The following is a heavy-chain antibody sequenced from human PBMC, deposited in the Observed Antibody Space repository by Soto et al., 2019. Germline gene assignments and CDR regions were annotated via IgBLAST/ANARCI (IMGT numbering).Heavy chain of an antibody. D-gene: IGHD1-26*01. V-gene: IGHV3-33*01. CDR1: GFTFSTYG. CDR3: ARDFTAGATYSGPSYYAMDV. CDR2: TRYDGSNQ. Sequence: GSLRLSCAASGFTFSTYGMHWVRQAPGKGLEWVAGTRYDGSNQYYADSVKGQFTISRDNSKNTLYMQMDSLRADDTAVYYCARDFTAGATYSGPSYYAMDVWGQGTTVTVSS. J-gene: IGHJ6*02.